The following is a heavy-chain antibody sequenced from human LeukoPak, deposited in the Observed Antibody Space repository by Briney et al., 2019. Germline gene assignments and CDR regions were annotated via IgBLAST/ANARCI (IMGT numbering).Heavy chain of an antibody. Sequence: SETVSLTCTVSGGTISSYYWSWIRQPPGKGLEWIGYIYYSGSTNYNPSLKSRVTISVDTSKNQFPLKLSSVTAADTAVYYCARHSWGAHYDYWGQGTLVTVSS. V-gene: IGHV4-59*08. J-gene: IGHJ4*02. CDR1: GGTISSYY. CDR3: ARHSWGAHYDY. CDR2: IYYSGST. D-gene: IGHD3-16*01.